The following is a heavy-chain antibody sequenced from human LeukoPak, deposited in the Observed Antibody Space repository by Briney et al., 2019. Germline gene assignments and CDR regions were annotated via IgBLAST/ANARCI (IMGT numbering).Heavy chain of an antibody. D-gene: IGHD3-10*01. CDR1: GGSISSYY. CDR2: IYYSGST. J-gene: IGHJ4*02. Sequence: SETLSLTRTVSGGSISSYYWSWIRQPPGKGLEWIGYIYYSGSTNYNPSLKSRVTISVDTSKNQFSLKLSSVTAADTAVYYCARGSMVRGVITYYFDYWGQGTLVTVSS. CDR3: ARGSMVRGVITYYFDY. V-gene: IGHV4-59*01.